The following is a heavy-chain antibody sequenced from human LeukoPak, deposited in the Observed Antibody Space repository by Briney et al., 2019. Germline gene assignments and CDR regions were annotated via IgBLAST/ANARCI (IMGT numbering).Heavy chain of an antibody. D-gene: IGHD6-6*01. CDR1: GDSISSYY. CDR2: IYYSGST. Sequence: SETLSLICTVSGDSISSYYWSWIRQPPGKRLEWIGYIYYSGSTNYNPSLKSRVTISVDTSKNQFSLKPSSVTAADTAVYYCARETAEQLVDYWGQGTLVTVSS. V-gene: IGHV4-59*01. J-gene: IGHJ4*02. CDR3: ARETAEQLVDY.